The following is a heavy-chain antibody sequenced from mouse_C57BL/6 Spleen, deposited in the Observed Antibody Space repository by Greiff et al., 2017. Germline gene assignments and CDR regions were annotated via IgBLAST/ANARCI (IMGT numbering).Heavy chain of an antibody. CDR3: AGVSMVTNYAMDY. D-gene: IGHD2-2*01. J-gene: IGHJ4*01. CDR1: GYTFTGYW. CDR2: ILPGSGST. Sequence: QVQLKQSGAELMKPGASVKLSCKATGYTFTGYWIEWVKQRPGHGLEWIGEILPGSGSTNYNEKFKGKATFTADTSSNTAYMQLSSLTTEDPAIYYCAGVSMVTNYAMDYWGQGTSVTVSS. V-gene: IGHV1-9*01.